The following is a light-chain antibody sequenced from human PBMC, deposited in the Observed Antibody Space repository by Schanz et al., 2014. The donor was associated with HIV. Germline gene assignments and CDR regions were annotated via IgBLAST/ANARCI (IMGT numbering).Light chain of an antibody. Sequence: EIVLTQSPGTLSLPPGERATLSCRASQSVSTRSLAWYQQKPGQAPRLLIYGASSRAIGIPDRFSGSGSGTDFTLTISRLEPEDFAVYYCQQYGSSPTFGQGTRVEIK. J-gene: IGKJ1*01. CDR3: QQYGSSPT. CDR2: GAS. V-gene: IGKV3-20*01. CDR1: QSVSTRS.